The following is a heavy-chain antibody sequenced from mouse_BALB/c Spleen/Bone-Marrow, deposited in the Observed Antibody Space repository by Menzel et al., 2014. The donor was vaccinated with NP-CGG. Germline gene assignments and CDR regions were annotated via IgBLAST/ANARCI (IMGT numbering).Heavy chain of an antibody. CDR1: GFTFSSYG. D-gene: IGHD2-10*02. V-gene: IGHV5-6*02. J-gene: IGHJ1*01. Sequence: EVKVEESGGDLVKPGGSLKLSCAASGFTFSSYGMSWVRQTPDKKLEWVATISSGGSHTYYPDSVKGRFTISRDNAKNTLYLQMSSLKSEDAAIYYCARRGYDNSYWYFGVWGAGTTVTVSS. CDR2: ISSGGSHT. CDR3: ARRGYDNSYWYFGV.